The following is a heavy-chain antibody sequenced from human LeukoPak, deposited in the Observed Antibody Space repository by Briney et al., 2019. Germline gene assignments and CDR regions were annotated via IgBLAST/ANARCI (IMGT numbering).Heavy chain of an antibody. CDR1: GGTFSSYA. Sequence: SVKVSCKASGGTFSSYAISWVRQAPGQGLDWMGGIIPIFGTANYAQKFQGRVTITADESTSTAYMELSSLRSEDTAVYYCARGASSSSSPLDYYYYMDVWGKGTTVTVSS. CDR3: ARGASSSSSPLDYYYYMDV. V-gene: IGHV1-69*13. CDR2: IIPIFGTA. J-gene: IGHJ6*03. D-gene: IGHD6-6*01.